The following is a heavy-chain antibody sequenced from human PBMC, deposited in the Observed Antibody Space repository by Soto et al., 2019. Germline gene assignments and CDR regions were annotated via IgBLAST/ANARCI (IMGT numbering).Heavy chain of an antibody. CDR2: IVPILGVA. D-gene: IGHD2-15*01. CDR3: ARAGENRRYCSGGSCYSRSDNWFDT. J-gene: IGHJ5*02. Sequence: KVDCKSSGGTFSSYTISCVRHTPGQGLELIGRIVPILGVANYAQKFQGRVTITADKSTSTAYMELSSLRSEDTAVYYCARAGENRRYCSGGSCYSRSDNWFDTWGQGTLVTVSS. V-gene: IGHV1-69*02. CDR1: GGTFSSYT.